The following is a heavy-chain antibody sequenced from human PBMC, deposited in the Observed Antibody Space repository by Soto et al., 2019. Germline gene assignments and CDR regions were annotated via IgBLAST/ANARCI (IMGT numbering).Heavy chain of an antibody. CDR1: GFTFSRYG. V-gene: IGHV3-33*01. D-gene: IGHD4-4*01. Sequence: QVPLVESGGGVVQPGRSLTLSCAASGFTFSRYGMHWVRQAPGKGLEWVALIWYDGSDKYYADSVKGRFTISRDNSKSTLYLQKNSLRAEDTAVYYCARDFADYSNHWYYFDYWGQGTLVTVSS. CDR3: ARDFADYSNHWYYFDY. CDR2: IWYDGSDK. J-gene: IGHJ4*02.